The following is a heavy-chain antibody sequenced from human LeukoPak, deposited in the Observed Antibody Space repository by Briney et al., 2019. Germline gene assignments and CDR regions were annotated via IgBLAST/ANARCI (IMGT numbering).Heavy chain of an antibody. D-gene: IGHD1-1*01. CDR2: IDWIDGST. CDR1: GFTFSSYA. J-gene: IGHJ4*02. CDR3: AKDLNWNALNYFDY. V-gene: IGHV3-20*04. Sequence: PGGSLRLSCAASGFTFSSYAMSWVRQAPGKGLEWVSTIDWIDGSTVYADSVKGRFTISRDNAKNSLFLQMNSLRAEDTAVYYCAKDLNWNALNYFDYWGQGTLVTVSS.